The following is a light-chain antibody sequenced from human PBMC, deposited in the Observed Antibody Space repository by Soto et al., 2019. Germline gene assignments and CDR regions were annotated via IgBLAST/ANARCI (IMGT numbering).Light chain of an antibody. Sequence: DNQMTQSPSTLSSSVRDRVTITFRASESISRWLAWYQQKPGKAPKLLIYKASSLESGVPTRFSGSGSGTEFNLTISSLQSEDFAVYYCQQFHNWPPITFGQGTRLEI. CDR2: KAS. J-gene: IGKJ5*01. V-gene: IGKV1-5*03. CDR3: QQFHNWPPIT. CDR1: ESISRW.